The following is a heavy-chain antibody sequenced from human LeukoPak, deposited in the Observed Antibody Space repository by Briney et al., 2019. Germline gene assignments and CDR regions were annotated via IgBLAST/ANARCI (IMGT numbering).Heavy chain of an antibody. CDR1: GYSFTSYW. CDR3: ARNGQQVNLFDP. CDR2: INPGNSHT. J-gene: IGHJ5*02. D-gene: IGHD6-13*01. V-gene: IGHV5-51*01. Sequence: GESLKISCKGSGYSFTSYWIGWVRQMPGKGLEWMGIINPGNSHTIYSPSFQGQVSISADKSISTAYLQWSSLKASDTAMYYCARNGQQVNLFDPWGQGTLVTVCS.